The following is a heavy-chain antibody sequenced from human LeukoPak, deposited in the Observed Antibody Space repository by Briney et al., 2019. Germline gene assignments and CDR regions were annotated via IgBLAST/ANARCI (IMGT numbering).Heavy chain of an antibody. V-gene: IGHV1-8*01. CDR2: MNPNSGNT. D-gene: IGHD6-19*01. CDR1: GYTFTSYD. J-gene: IGHJ4*02. Sequence: PGASVNVSCQASGYTFTSYDINWVRQATGQGLEWMGWMNPNSGNTGYAQKFQGRVTMTRNTSISTAYMELSSLRSEDTAVYYCARNRAVAGVRGPLGYWGQGTLVTVSS. CDR3: ARNRAVAGVRGPLGY.